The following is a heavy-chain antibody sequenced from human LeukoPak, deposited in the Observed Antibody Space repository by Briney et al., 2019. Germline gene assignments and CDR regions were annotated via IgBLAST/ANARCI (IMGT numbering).Heavy chain of an antibody. V-gene: IGHV1-69*13. CDR3: ARGYCSGGSCSYYFDY. CDR2: IIPIFGTA. CDR1: GGTFSSYA. Sequence: ASVKVSCKASGGTFSSYAISWVRQAPGQGLEWMGGIIPIFGTANYAQKFQGRVTITADESTSTAYMELSSLRSEDTAVYYCARGYCSGGSCSYYFDYWGQGTLVTVSS. J-gene: IGHJ4*02. D-gene: IGHD2-15*01.